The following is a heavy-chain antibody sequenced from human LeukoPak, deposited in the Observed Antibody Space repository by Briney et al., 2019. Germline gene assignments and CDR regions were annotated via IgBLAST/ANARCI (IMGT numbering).Heavy chain of an antibody. Sequence: SETLSLTCTVSGGSISSHYWSWIRQPPGKGLEWIGYIYYSGSTNYNPSLKSRVTISVDTSKNQFSLKLSSVTAADTAVYYCARFKYYYDSSGYSDAFDIWGQGTMVTVSS. J-gene: IGHJ3*02. CDR3: ARFKYYYDSSGYSDAFDI. CDR1: GGSISSHY. D-gene: IGHD3-22*01. V-gene: IGHV4-59*11. CDR2: IYYSGST.